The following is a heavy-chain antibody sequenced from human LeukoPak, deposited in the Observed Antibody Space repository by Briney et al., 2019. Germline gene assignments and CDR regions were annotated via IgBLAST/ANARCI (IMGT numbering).Heavy chain of an antibody. CDR3: ARGRKTWLLTYYFDY. J-gene: IGHJ4*02. D-gene: IGHD5-12*01. CDR2: INPSGGST. V-gene: IGHV1-46*01. CDR1: GYTFTIYY. Sequence: ASVKVSCKASGYTFTIYYIHWVRQAPGQGLEWMGLINPSGGSTNYAQKFQGRVTITRNTSISTAYMELSSLRSEDTAVYYCARGRKTWLLTYYFDYWGQGTLVTVSS.